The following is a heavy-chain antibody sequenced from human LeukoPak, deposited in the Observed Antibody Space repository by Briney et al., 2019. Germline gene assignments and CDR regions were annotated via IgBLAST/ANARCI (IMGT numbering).Heavy chain of an antibody. CDR2: INHSGST. CDR1: GGSFSGYY. Sequence: SETLSLTCAVYGGSFSGYYWSWIRQPPGKGLEWIGEINHSGSTNYNPSLKSRVTISVDTSKNQFSLKLSSVTAADTAVYYCARGRSSSSDFYYYYMDVWGKGTTVTVSS. V-gene: IGHV4-34*01. J-gene: IGHJ6*03. D-gene: IGHD6-6*01. CDR3: ARGRSSSSDFYYYYMDV.